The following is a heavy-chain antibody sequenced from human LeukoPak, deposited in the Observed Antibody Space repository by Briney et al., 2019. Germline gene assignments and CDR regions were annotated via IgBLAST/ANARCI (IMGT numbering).Heavy chain of an antibody. D-gene: IGHD5-18*01. Sequence: PGGSLRLSCAASGFTFSSYSMNWVRQAPGKGLEWVSSISSSSSYIYYADSVKGRFTISRDNAKSSLYLQMNSLRAEDTAVYYCARDLTGAGDDSYGNFFNYWGQGTLVTVSS. CDR1: GFTFSSYS. CDR3: ARDLTGAGDDSYGNFFNY. V-gene: IGHV3-21*01. CDR2: ISSSSSYI. J-gene: IGHJ4*02.